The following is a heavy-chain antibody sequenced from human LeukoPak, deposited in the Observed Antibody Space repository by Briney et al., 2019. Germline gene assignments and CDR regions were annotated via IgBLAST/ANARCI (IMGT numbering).Heavy chain of an antibody. J-gene: IGHJ3*02. CDR1: GGTFSSYA. V-gene: IGHV1-69*04. CDR2: IIPILGIA. D-gene: IGHD1-26*01. CDR3: ARDTMYSGSYWGSPYDAFDI. Sequence: GASVKVSCTASGGTFSSYAISWVRQAPGQGLEWMGRIIPILGIANYAQKFQGRVTITADKSTSTAYMELSSLRSEDTAVYYCARDTMYSGSYWGSPYDAFDIWGQGTMVTVSS.